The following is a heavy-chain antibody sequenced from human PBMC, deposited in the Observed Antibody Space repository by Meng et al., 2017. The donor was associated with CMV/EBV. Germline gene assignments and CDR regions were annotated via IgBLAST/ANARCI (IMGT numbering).Heavy chain of an antibody. CDR2: ISSSSSTI. D-gene: IGHD2-2*01. CDR3: ARVSLRVVPAASYYYYYGMDV. Sequence: GESLKISCAASGFTFSSYSMNWVRQAPGKGLEWVSYISSSSSTIYYADFVKGRFTISRDNAKNSLYLQMNSLRAEDTAVYYCARVSLRVVPAASYYYYYGMDVWGQGTTVTVSS. V-gene: IGHV3-48*04. J-gene: IGHJ6*02. CDR1: GFTFSSYS.